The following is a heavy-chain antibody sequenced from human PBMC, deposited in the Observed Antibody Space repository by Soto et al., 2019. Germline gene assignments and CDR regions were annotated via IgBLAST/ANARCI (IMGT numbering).Heavy chain of an antibody. D-gene: IGHD3-3*01. CDR1: GGSVSSGSYY. V-gene: IGHV4-61*01. J-gene: IGHJ6*02. CDR3: ARGRILGPPSYYYYGMDV. CDR2: IYYSGST. Sequence: SETLSLTCTVSGGSVSSGSYYWSWIRQAPGKGLEGIGYIYYSGSTNYNPSLKSRVTISVDTSKNQFSLKLSTVTAADTAVYYCARGRILGPPSYYYYGMDVWGPGTTVTVSS.